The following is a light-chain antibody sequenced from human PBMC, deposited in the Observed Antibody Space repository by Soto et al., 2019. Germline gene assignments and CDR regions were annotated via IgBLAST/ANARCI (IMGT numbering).Light chain of an antibody. CDR2: GSS. J-gene: IGKJ1*01. Sequence: IQLTQSPSWLSASVEDRVIITCRASQRIXNHLNWYQQKPGQAPKFLXYGSSNLESGVPSRLSGGGSGTDFTLTISSLQTEDFANYYCQQSLNTTRTFGQGTKVDIK. V-gene: IGKV1-39*01. CDR3: QQSLNTTRT. CDR1: QRIXNH.